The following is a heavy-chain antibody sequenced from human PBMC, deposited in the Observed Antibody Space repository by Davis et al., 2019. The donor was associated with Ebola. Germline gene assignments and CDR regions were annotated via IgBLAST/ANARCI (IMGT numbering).Heavy chain of an antibody. J-gene: IGHJ6*04. CDR2: ISSSSSSI. V-gene: IGHV3-48*01. CDR3: ARDRLRWGQGYYYAMDV. Sequence: GGSLRLSCAASGFTFSSYSMNWVRQAPGKGLEWVSYISSSSSSIYYVDSVKGRFTISRDNAKNSLYLQMNSLRAEDTAVYYCARDRLRWGQGYYYAMDVWGKGTTVTVSS. D-gene: IGHD4-23*01. CDR1: GFTFSSYS.